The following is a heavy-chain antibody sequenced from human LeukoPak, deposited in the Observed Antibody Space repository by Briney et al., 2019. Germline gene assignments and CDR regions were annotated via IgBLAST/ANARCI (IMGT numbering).Heavy chain of an antibody. CDR2: IYYSGST. V-gene: IGHV4-59*01. Sequence: SETLSLTCIVSGGSISSYYWSWIRQPPGKGLEWIGYIYYSGSTNYNPSLKSRVTISVDTSKNQFSLKLSSVTAADTAVYYCARGQAEEMLAFDIWGQGTMVTVSS. CDR3: ARGQAEEMLAFDI. J-gene: IGHJ3*02. D-gene: IGHD5-24*01. CDR1: GGSISSYY.